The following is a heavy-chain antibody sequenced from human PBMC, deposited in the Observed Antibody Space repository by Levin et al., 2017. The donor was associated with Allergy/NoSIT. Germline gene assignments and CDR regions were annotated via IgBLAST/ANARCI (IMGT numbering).Heavy chain of an antibody. J-gene: IGHJ5*02. D-gene: IGHD6-13*01. V-gene: IGHV4-34*01. CDR2: INHAGDT. Sequence: PSETLSLTCAVYDEAFSGYYWSWIRQSPGKGLEWIAEINHAGDTNYNTSLKSRVTLSVDPANYQFSLNMTSMTAADTAVYYCARGLGWQHLVWASNWFDPWGQGTLVIVSS. CDR1: DEAFSGYY. CDR3: ARGLGWQHLVWASNWFDP.